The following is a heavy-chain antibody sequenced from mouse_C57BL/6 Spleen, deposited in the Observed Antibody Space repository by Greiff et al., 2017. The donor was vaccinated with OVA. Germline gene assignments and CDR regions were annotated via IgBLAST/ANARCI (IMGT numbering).Heavy chain of an antibody. D-gene: IGHD2-2*01. J-gene: IGHJ1*03. V-gene: IGHV1-15*01. Sequence: QVQLKESGAELVRPGASVTLSCKASGYTFTDYEMHWVKQTPVHGLEWIGAIDPETGGTAYNQKFKGKAILTADKSSSTAYMELRSLTSEDSAVYYCTRRPSTMVTTAVDFDVWGTGTTVTVSS. CDR2: IDPETGGT. CDR1: GYTFTDYE. CDR3: TRRPSTMVTTAVDFDV.